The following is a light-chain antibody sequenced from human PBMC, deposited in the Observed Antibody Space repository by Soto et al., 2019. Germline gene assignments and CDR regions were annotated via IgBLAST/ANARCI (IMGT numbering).Light chain of an antibody. CDR3: CSYAGSGTHVV. J-gene: IGLJ2*01. V-gene: IGLV2-23*01. CDR1: SSDVGSYNL. CDR2: EGT. Sequence: HSALTQPASVSGSPGQSITISCTGTSSDVGSYNLVSWYQQHPGKVPQLMIYEGTKRPSGVSNRFSGSQSGNTASLTISGLQAEDEADYYCCSYAGSGTHVVFGGGTKLTVL.